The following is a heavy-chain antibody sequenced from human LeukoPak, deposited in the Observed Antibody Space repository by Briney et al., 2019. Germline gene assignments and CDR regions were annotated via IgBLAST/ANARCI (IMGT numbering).Heavy chain of an antibody. V-gene: IGHV1-8*01. J-gene: IGHJ4*02. CDR1: GYTFTSYD. D-gene: IGHD6-6*01. CDR3: ARDCSSSKSWDY. Sequence: ASVKVSCKASGYTFTSYDINWVRQATGQGLEWMGWMNPNSGNTGYAQKFQGRVTMTRNTSISTAYMELSSLRSEDTAVYYCARDCSSSKSWDYWGQGTLVTVSS. CDR2: MNPNSGNT.